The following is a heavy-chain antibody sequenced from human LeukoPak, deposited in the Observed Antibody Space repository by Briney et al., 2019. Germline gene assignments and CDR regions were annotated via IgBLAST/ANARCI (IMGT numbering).Heavy chain of an antibody. CDR3: AKDSSLWFGELFLNWFDP. D-gene: IGHD3-10*01. J-gene: IGHJ5*02. CDR2: ISGSGGST. V-gene: IGHV3-23*01. CDR1: GFTFSSYA. Sequence: PGGSLRLSCAASGFTFSSYAMSWVRQAPGKGLEWVSAISGSGGSTYYADSVKGRFTISRDNSKNTLYLQMNSLRAEDTAVYYCAKDSSLWFGELFLNWFDPWGQGTLVTVSS.